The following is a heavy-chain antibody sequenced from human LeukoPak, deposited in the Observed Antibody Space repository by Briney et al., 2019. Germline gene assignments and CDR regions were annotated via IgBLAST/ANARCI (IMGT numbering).Heavy chain of an antibody. V-gene: IGHV4-39*07. CDR2: IYYSGST. Sequence: PSETLSLTCTVSGGSISSTSYYWAWIRQPPGKGLEWIGSIYYSGSTNYNPSLKSRVSISIDTSKNQFSLKLSSVTAADTAVYYCARGEEWILRFPLYSIGSRLDYWGQGTLVTVSS. J-gene: IGHJ4*02. CDR1: GGSISSTSYY. CDR3: ARGEEWILRFPLYSIGSRLDY. D-gene: IGHD5/OR15-5a*01.